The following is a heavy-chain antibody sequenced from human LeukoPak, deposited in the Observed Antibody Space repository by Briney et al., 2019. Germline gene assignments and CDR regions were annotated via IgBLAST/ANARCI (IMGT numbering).Heavy chain of an antibody. D-gene: IGHD2-2*01. V-gene: IGHV1-69*06. CDR2: IIPIFGTA. Sequence: ASVKVSCKASGGTFSSYAISWVRQAPGQGLEWMGGIIPIFGTANYAQKFQGRVTITADKSTSTAYMELSSLRSEDTAVYYCARDREGCSSTSCYGGWGYYYYYYMDVWGKGTTVTVSS. J-gene: IGHJ6*03. CDR1: GGTFSSYA. CDR3: ARDREGCSSTSCYGGWGYYYYYYMDV.